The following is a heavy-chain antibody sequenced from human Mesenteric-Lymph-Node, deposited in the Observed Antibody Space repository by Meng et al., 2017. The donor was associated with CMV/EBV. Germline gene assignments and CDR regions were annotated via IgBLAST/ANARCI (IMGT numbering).Heavy chain of an antibody. D-gene: IGHD6-6*01. CDR2: IFYNGDT. CDR3: PPVNSEFSSSPFDY. Sequence: SETLSLTCTVSGGSISNTSYYWGWLRQPPGKGLEWIGTIFYNGDTYYKPSLKSRVTISVDTSKNQFSLRLSSVTAAAVLCERFPPVNSEFSSSPFDYWGQGILVTVSS. CDR1: GGSISNTSYY. V-gene: IGHV4-39*07. J-gene: IGHJ4*02.